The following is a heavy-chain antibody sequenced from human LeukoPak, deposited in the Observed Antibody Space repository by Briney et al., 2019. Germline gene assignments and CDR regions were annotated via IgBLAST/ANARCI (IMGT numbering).Heavy chain of an antibody. CDR1: GFTFSSYE. D-gene: IGHD5-12*01. Sequence: SGGSLRLSCAASGFTFSSYEMNWVRQAPGKGLEWVSYISSSGSTIYYADSVKGRFTISRDNAKNSLYLQMNSLRAEDTAVYYCARDGAYSGYDWTFDYWGQGTLVTVSS. J-gene: IGHJ4*02. CDR2: ISSSGSTI. CDR3: ARDGAYSGYDWTFDY. V-gene: IGHV3-48*03.